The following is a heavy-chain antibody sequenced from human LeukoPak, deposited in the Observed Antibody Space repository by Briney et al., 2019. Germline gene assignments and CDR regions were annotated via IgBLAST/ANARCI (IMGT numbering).Heavy chain of an antibody. D-gene: IGHD2-2*02. CDR2: IIPILGIA. V-gene: IGHV1-69*02. CDR3: ARGRGYCSSTSCYNPFDY. Sequence: ASVKVSCKASGGTFSSYTINWVRQAPGQGLEWMGRIIPILGIANYAQKFQGRVTITADKSTSTAYMELSSLRSEDTAVYYCARGRGYCSSTSCYNPFDYWGQGTLVTVSS. CDR1: GGTFSSYT. J-gene: IGHJ4*02.